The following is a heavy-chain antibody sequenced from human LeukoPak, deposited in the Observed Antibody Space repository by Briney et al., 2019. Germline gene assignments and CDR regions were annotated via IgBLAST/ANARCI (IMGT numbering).Heavy chain of an antibody. CDR1: GGTFSSYA. J-gene: IGHJ4*02. D-gene: IGHD3-22*01. CDR2: IIPIFGTA. Sequence: ASVKVSCKASGGTFSSYAISWVRQAPGQGLEWMGGIIPIFGTANYAQKFQGRVTITTDESTGTAYMELSSLRSEDTAVYYCARGNDDYYDSSGYYLLWGQGTLVTVSS. CDR3: ARGNDDYYDSSGYYLL. V-gene: IGHV1-69*05.